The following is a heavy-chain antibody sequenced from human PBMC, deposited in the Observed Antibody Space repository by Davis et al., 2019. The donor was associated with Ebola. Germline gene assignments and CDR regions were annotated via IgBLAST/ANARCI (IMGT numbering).Heavy chain of an antibody. V-gene: IGHV3-23*01. Sequence: GASLKISCAASGSTFSSYAMSWVRQAPGTGLEWVSAISGSAGSTYYPDSVKGRFTISRDNSKNTLYLQMNSLRAEDTAVYYCARQAELGYCTGDRCENSWYFDFWGRGTLVSVSS. CDR1: GSTFSSYA. CDR3: ARQAELGYCTGDRCENSWYFDF. J-gene: IGHJ2*01. CDR2: ISGSAGST. D-gene: IGHD2-8*02.